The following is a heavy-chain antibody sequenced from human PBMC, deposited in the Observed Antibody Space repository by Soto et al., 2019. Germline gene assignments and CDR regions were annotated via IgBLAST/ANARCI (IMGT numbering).Heavy chain of an antibody. V-gene: IGHV3-21*04. J-gene: IGHJ4*02. Sequence: EVQLVESGGGLVKPGGSLRLSCAASGFTFSSYSMNWVRQAPGKGLEWVSSISSSSSYIYYADSVKGRFTISRDNAKNSLYLQMNSLRAEDTAVFYCAKDGGGGFIAGIDYWGQGTLVTVSS. CDR3: AKDGGGGFIAGIDY. CDR1: GFTFSSYS. D-gene: IGHD3-16*01. CDR2: ISSSSSYI.